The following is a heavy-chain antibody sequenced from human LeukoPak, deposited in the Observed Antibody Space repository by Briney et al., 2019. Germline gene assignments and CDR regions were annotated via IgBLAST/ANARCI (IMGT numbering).Heavy chain of an antibody. Sequence: QPGRSLRLSCAASGFTFSSYSMNWVRQAPGKGLEWVSYISSSSSTIYYADSVKGRFTISRDNAKNSLYLQMNSLRAEDTAVYYCARRRYYDSSGYSYYYYGMDVWGQGTTVTVSS. D-gene: IGHD3-22*01. V-gene: IGHV3-48*04. J-gene: IGHJ6*02. CDR1: GFTFSSYS. CDR2: ISSSSSTI. CDR3: ARRRYYDSSGYSYYYYGMDV.